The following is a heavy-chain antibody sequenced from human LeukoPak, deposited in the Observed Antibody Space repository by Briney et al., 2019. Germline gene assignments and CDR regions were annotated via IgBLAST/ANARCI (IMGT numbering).Heavy chain of an antibody. CDR1: GGSISSGSYY. D-gene: IGHD2-2*01. V-gene: IGHV4-61*01. Sequence: SETLSLACTVSGGSISSGSYYWSWIRQPPGKGLEWIGYMYYSGITNYNPSLKSRVTISVDTSKNQISLNLRSVTAADTAVYYCARAKVPAAPEYYYYMDVWGKGTTVTVSS. CDR2: MYYSGIT. CDR3: ARAKVPAAPEYYYYMDV. J-gene: IGHJ6*03.